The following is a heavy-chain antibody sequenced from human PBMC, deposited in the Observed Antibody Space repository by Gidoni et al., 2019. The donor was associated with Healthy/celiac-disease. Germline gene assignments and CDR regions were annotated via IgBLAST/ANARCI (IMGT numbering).Heavy chain of an antibody. CDR2: INHSGST. Sequence: QVQLQQWAAGLLKPSSTLSLTCAVYGWSFSGSYWSWIRQPPGKGLEWIGEINHSGSTNYNPSLKSRVTISVDKSKNQFSLKLSSVTAADTDVYYCARGKHYFIAAYSRWGQGTLVTVSS. CDR1: GWSFSGSY. V-gene: IGHV4-34*01. CDR3: ARGKHYFIAAYSR. D-gene: IGHD6-6*01. J-gene: IGHJ4*02.